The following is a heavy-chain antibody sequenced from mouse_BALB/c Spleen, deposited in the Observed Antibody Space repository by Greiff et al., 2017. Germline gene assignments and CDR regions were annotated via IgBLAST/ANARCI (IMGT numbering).Heavy chain of an antibody. CDR2: ISSGGSYT. Sequence: DVKLVESGGGLVKPGGSLKLSCAASGFTFSSYAMSWVRQSPEKRLEWVAEISSGGSYTYYPDTVTGRFTISRDNAKNTLYLEMSSLRSEDTAMYYCASGGYGNYDAMDYWGQGTSVTVSS. CDR3: ASGGYGNYDAMDY. D-gene: IGHD2-1*01. J-gene: IGHJ4*01. CDR1: GFTFSSYA. V-gene: IGHV5-9-4*01.